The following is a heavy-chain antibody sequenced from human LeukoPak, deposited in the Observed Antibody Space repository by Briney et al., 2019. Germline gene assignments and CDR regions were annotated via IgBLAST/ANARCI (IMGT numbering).Heavy chain of an antibody. V-gene: IGHV3-23*01. J-gene: IGHJ6*03. Sequence: GGSLRLSCAASGFTFSSYGMSWVRQAPGKGLEWVSAISGSGGSTYYADSVKGRFTISRDNSKNTLYLQMNSLRAEDTAVYYCAKYASNYYYYYMDVWGKGTTVTVSS. CDR1: GFTFSSYG. CDR2: ISGSGGST. CDR3: AKYASNYYYYYMDV.